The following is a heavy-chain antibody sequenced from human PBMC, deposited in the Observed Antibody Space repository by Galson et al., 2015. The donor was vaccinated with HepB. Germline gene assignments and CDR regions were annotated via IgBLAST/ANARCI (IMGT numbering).Heavy chain of an antibody. Sequence: SLRLSCAASGFTFSSYGMHWVRQAPGKGLEWVAVIWYDGSSKYYADSVKGQFTISRDNSKNTLYLQMNSLRAEDTAVYYCARGVYYGSLWFQHWGQGTLVTVSS. CDR1: GFTFSSYG. CDR2: IWYDGSSK. J-gene: IGHJ1*01. D-gene: IGHD3-10*01. V-gene: IGHV3-33*08. CDR3: ARGVYYGSLWFQH.